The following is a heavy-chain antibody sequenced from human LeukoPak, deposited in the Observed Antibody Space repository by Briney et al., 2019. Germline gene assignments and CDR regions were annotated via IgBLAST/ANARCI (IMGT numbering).Heavy chain of an antibody. CDR1: RYSISSGYY. CDR2: IYYSGST. D-gene: IGHD3-10*01. J-gene: IGHJ6*03. Sequence: SETLSLTCTVSRYSISSGYYWGWIRQPPGKGLEWIGSIYYSGSTYYNPSLKSRVTISVDTSKNQFSLKLSSVTAADTAVYYCARTTMVRGTYYMDVWGKGTTVTISS. CDR3: ARTTMVRGTYYMDV. V-gene: IGHV4-38-2*02.